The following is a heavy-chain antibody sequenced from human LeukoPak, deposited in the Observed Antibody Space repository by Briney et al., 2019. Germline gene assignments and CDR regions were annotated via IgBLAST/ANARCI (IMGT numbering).Heavy chain of an antibody. D-gene: IGHD3-22*01. CDR2: IYYSGST. CDR3: ARLTMIGIDI. CDR1: GGSISSYY. J-gene: IGHJ3*02. Sequence: SETLSLTCTVSGGSISSYYWSWIRQPPGKGLEWIGYIYYSGSTNYNPSLKSRVTISVDTSKNQFSLKLSSVTAADTAVYYCARLTMIGIDIWGQGTMVTVSS. V-gene: IGHV4-59*08.